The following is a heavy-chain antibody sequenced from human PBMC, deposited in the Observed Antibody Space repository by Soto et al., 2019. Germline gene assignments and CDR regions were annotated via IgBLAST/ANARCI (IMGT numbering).Heavy chain of an antibody. J-gene: IGHJ4*02. CDR1: GFTFSNAW. CDR3: AKDERYFDWLSADPPSGLIDY. V-gene: IGHV3-30*18. Sequence: GGSLRLSCAASGFTFSNAWMSWVRQAPGKGLEWVAVISYDGSNKYYADSVKGRFTISRDNSKNTLYLQMNSLRAEDTAVYYCAKDERYFDWLSADPPSGLIDYWGQGTLVTVSS. D-gene: IGHD3-9*01. CDR2: ISYDGSNK.